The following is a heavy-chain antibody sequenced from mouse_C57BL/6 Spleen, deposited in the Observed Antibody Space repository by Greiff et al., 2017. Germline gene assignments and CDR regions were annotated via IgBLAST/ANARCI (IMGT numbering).Heavy chain of an antibody. CDR1: GFSLTSYG. Sequence: VMLVESGPGLVAPSQSLSITCTVSGFSLTSYGVDWVRQSPGKGLEWLGVIWGVGSTNYNSALKSRLSISKDNSKSQVFLKMNSLQTDDTAMYYCATPGGSKGFAYWGQGTLVTVSA. D-gene: IGHD1-1*01. CDR3: ATPGGSKGFAY. V-gene: IGHV2-6*01. CDR2: IWGVGST. J-gene: IGHJ3*01.